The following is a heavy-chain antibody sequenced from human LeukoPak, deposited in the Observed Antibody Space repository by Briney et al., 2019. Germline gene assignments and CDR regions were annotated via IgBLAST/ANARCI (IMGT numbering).Heavy chain of an antibody. CDR2: MYYRGRS. Sequence: SETLSLTCTVSGVSISSSNSYWGWIRQPPGKGLEWIGYMYYRGRSNYNPSLKSRVTILVDTSKNQFSLKLSSVTAADTAVYYCAKGATTFDYWGQGTLVTVSS. V-gene: IGHV4-39*07. CDR3: AKGATTFDY. CDR1: GVSISSSNSY. D-gene: IGHD1-26*01. J-gene: IGHJ4*02.